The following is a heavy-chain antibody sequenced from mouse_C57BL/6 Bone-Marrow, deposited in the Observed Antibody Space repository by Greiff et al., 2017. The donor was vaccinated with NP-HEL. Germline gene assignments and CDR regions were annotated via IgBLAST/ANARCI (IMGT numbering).Heavy chain of an antibody. V-gene: IGHV5-4*03. CDR1: GFTFSSYA. Sequence: EVKLVESGGGLVKPGGSLKLSCAASGFTFSSYAMSWVRQTPEKRLEWVATISDGGSYTYYPDNVKGRFTISRDNAKNNRYLQMSHLKSEDTAMYYSARGAPYYYGSQMDYWGQGTSVTVSS. CDR3: ARGAPYYYGSQMDY. CDR2: ISDGGSYT. J-gene: IGHJ4*01. D-gene: IGHD1-1*01.